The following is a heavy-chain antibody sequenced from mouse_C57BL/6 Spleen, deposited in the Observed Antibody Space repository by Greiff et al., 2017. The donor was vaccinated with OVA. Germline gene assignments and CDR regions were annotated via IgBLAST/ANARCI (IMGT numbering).Heavy chain of an antibody. J-gene: IGHJ3*01. CDR3: ARDDGGAWFAY. D-gene: IGHD2-12*01. CDR1: GYTFTSYW. Sequence: QVQLQQPGAELVRPGSSVKLSCKASGYTFTSYWMDWVKQRPGQGLEWIGNIYPSDREPHYNQKFKDKATLTVDKSSSTAYMQLSSLTSEDSAVYYCARDDGGAWFAYWGQGTLVTVSA. V-gene: IGHV1-61*01. CDR2: IYPSDREP.